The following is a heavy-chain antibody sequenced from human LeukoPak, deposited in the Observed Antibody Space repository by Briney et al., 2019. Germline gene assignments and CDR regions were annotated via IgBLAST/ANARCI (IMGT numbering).Heavy chain of an antibody. CDR2: ISYDGSNK. CDR1: GFTFSSYG. CDR3: AKDSGSLYYYYYYGMDV. D-gene: IGHD3-10*01. Sequence: PGRSLRLSCAASGFTFSSYGMHWVRQAPGKGLEWVAVISYDGSNKYYADSVKGRFTISRDNSKNTLYLQMNSLRAEDTAVYYCAKDSGSLYYYYYYGMDVWGQGTTVTVSS. J-gene: IGHJ6*02. V-gene: IGHV3-30*18.